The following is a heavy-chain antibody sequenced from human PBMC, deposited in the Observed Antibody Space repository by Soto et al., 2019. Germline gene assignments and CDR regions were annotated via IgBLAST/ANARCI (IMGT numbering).Heavy chain of an antibody. CDR1: GVSISSYY. CDR2: IYYSGST. V-gene: IGHV4-59*01. CDR3: ARAYGDYVFDY. Sequence: SDTLSLTCTVSGVSISSYYWCWIRQPPGKGLEWIGYIYYSGSTNYNPSLKSRVTISVDTSKNQFSLKLSSVTAADTAVYYCARAYGDYVFDYWGQGTLVTVSS. D-gene: IGHD4-17*01. J-gene: IGHJ4*02.